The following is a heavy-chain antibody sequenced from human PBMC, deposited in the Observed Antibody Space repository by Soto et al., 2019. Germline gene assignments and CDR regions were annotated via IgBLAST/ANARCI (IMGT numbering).Heavy chain of an antibody. J-gene: IGHJ4*02. CDR2: ISYDGSNK. D-gene: IGHD3-22*01. Sequence: PGGSLRLSCAASGFTFSSYGMHWVSQAPGKGLEWVAVISYDGSNKYYADSVKGRFTISRDNSKNTLYLQMNSLRAEDTAVYYCAKDLHYYDSSGYSNWGQGTLVTVSS. V-gene: IGHV3-30*18. CDR3: AKDLHYYDSSGYSN. CDR1: GFTFSSYG.